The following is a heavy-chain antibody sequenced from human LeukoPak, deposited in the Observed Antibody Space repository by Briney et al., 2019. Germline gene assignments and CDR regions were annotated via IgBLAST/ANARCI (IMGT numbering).Heavy chain of an antibody. D-gene: IGHD3-10*01. CDR2: ISGSGST. CDR1: GFTFSNAW. J-gene: IGHJ4*02. Sequence: GGSLRLSCAASGFTFSNAWMSWVRQAPGKGLEWVSGISGSGSTYYADSVKGRFTISRDNSKNTLYLQMNSLRAEDTAVYYCAKDSPYAYYGSGSYWDYWGQGTLVTVSS. V-gene: IGHV3-23*01. CDR3: AKDSPYAYYGSGSYWDY.